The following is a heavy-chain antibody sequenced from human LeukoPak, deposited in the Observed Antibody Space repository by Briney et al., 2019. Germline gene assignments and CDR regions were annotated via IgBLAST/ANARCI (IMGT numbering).Heavy chain of an antibody. CDR2: IIPIFGTA. V-gene: IGHV1-69*05. D-gene: IGHD1-26*01. CDR3: ARGTTGSFNADHAFDI. Sequence: ASVKVSCKASGGTFSSYAISWVRQAPGQGLERMGGIIPIFGTANYAQKFQGRVTITTDESTSTAYMELSSLRSEDTAVYYCARGTTGSFNADHAFDIWGQGTMVTVSS. J-gene: IGHJ3*02. CDR1: GGTFSSYA.